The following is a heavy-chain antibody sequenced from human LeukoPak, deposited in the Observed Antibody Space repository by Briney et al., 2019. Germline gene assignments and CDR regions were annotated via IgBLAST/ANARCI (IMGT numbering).Heavy chain of an antibody. D-gene: IGHD3-16*01. J-gene: IGHJ6*02. Sequence: SQTLSLTCAISGDSVSSNSATWNWIRQSPPRGLEWLGRTYYRSKYYYDYAVSVKSRLTINPETSKNQFSLQLNSETPEDTAVYYCARDPGLGYYYYHGMDVWGQGTTVTVSS. CDR2: TYYRSKYYY. CDR3: ARDPGLGYYYYHGMDV. V-gene: IGHV6-1*01. CDR1: GDSVSSNSAT.